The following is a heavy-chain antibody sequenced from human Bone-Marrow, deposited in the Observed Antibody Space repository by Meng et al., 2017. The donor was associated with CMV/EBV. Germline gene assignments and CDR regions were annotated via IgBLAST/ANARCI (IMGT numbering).Heavy chain of an antibody. CDR1: Y. V-gene: IGHV4-39*07. CDR2: IFYSVGH. CDR3: AREGFIAATGTTVSALTGFDP. Sequence: YRGWIRPTPGKGLEWIGSIFYSVGHYYNPSLKSRVTISIATSKNQFSLKLSSVTAADTAVYYCAREGFIAATGTTVSALTGFDPWGQGTLVTVSS. D-gene: IGHD6-13*01. J-gene: IGHJ5*02.